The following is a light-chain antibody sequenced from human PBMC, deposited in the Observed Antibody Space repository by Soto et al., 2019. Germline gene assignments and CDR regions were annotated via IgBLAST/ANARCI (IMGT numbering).Light chain of an antibody. CDR1: QSIRNNY. J-gene: IGKJ2*01. CDR3: QHYEGSPRT. V-gene: IGKV3-20*01. CDR2: GVF. Sequence: ETVLAQSPGTVSLSSGERATLSCRASQSIRNNYLAWYQQKPGQAPRLLIYGVFNRATGIPDRFSGSGSGTDFTLTISRLEPEDSAVYYCQHYEGSPRTFGQGTKLEIK.